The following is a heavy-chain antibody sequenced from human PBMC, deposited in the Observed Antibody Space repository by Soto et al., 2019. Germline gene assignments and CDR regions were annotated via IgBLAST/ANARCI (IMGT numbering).Heavy chain of an antibody. V-gene: IGHV3-33*01. Sequence: GGSLRLSCAASGFTFSSYGMHWVRQAPGKGLEWVAVIWYDGSNKYYADSVKGRFTISRDNSKNTLYLQMNSLRVEDTAVYYCARDPTISGSYHTDYWGQGTLVTVSS. D-gene: IGHD1-26*01. CDR2: IWYDGSNK. CDR3: ARDPTISGSYHTDY. CDR1: GFTFSSYG. J-gene: IGHJ4*02.